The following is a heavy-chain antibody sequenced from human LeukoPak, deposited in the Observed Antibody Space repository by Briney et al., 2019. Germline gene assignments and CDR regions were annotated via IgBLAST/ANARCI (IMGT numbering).Heavy chain of an antibody. V-gene: IGHV4-59*12. CDR2: IYYSGTT. CDR3: ARGTPNYDFWSGYYSRWFDP. J-gene: IGHJ5*02. CDR1: DGSLSSYY. D-gene: IGHD3-3*01. Sequence: SETLSLTCTVSDGSLSSYYWTWIRQPPGKGLEWIGYIYYSGTTYYNPSLQSRVTMSVDTSKNQFSLKLSSVTAADTAVYYCARGTPNYDFWSGYYSRWFDPWGQGTLVTVSS.